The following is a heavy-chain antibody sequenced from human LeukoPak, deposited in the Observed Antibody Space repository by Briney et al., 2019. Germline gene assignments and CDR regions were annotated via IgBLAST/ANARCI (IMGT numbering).Heavy chain of an antibody. Sequence: PSETLSFTCAVYGGSFSGYYWSWIRQPPGKGLEWIGEINHSGSTNYNPSLKSRVTISVDTSKNQFSLKLSSVTAADTAVYYCASLYSGSYYALDYWGQGTLVTVSS. V-gene: IGHV4-34*01. CDR1: GGSFSGYY. J-gene: IGHJ4*02. CDR2: INHSGST. CDR3: ASLYSGSYYALDY. D-gene: IGHD1-26*01.